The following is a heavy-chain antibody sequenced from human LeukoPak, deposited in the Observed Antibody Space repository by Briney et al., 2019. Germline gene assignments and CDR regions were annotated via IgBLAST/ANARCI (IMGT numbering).Heavy chain of an antibody. CDR2: ISAYNGNT. CDR1: GYTFTSYG. V-gene: IGHV1-18*01. J-gene: IGHJ5*02. CDR3: ARGRLGYCSSTSCYEYDP. Sequence: GASVKVSCKASGYTFTSYGISWVRQAPGQGLEWMGWISAYNGNTNYAQKLQGRVTMTTDTSTSTAYMELSSLRSEDTAVYYCARGRLGYCSSTSCYEYDPWGQGTLVTVSS. D-gene: IGHD2-2*01.